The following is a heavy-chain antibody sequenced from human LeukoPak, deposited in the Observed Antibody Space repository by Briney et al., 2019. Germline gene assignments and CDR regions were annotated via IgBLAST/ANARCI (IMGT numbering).Heavy chain of an antibody. Sequence: SVKVSCKASGFTFTSSAMQWVRQARGQRLEWIGWIVVGSGNTNYAQKFQERVTITRDMSTSTAYMELSSLRSEDTAVYYCAAGRIVGAGIYYGMDVWGQGTTVTVSS. CDR1: GFTFTSSA. J-gene: IGHJ6*02. CDR3: AAGRIVGAGIYYGMDV. D-gene: IGHD1-26*01. V-gene: IGHV1-58*02. CDR2: IVVGSGNT.